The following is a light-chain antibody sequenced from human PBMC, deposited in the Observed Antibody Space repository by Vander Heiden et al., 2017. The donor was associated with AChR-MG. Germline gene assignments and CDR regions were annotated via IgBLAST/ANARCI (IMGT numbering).Light chain of an antibody. J-gene: IGKJ2*01. Sequence: DIQMTQSPSTLSASVGDRVSITCRASQSISGWLAWYQQKRGKAPKVLIYKASSLESGVPPRFSGGGSGTEFTLTISSLQPDDFATYYCQQYNSYSPYTFGQGTKLEIK. CDR2: KAS. CDR3: QQYNSYSPYT. V-gene: IGKV1-5*03. CDR1: QSISGW.